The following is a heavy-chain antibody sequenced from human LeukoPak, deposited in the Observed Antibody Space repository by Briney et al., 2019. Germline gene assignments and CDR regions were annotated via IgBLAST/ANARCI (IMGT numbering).Heavy chain of an antibody. J-gene: IGHJ4*02. CDR2: ISTYNGNT. Sequence: GASVKVSCKASGFNFTNYGISWVRQAPGQGLEWMGWISTYNGNTNYAQKFQGRVTMTTDTSTSTAYMELRSLRSDDTAVYYCARVGNGYSFGGWNFDYWGQGTLVTVSS. CDR3: ARVGNGYSFGGWNFDY. V-gene: IGHV1-18*01. CDR1: GFNFTNYG. D-gene: IGHD5-24*01.